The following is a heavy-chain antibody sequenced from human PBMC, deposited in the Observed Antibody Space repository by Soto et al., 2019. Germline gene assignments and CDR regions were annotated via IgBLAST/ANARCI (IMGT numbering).Heavy chain of an antibody. J-gene: IGHJ4*01. CDR3: ARRNVYGSGSYSFDY. D-gene: IGHD3-10*01. V-gene: IGHV1-3*01. CDR1: GYTFTNYA. Sequence: ASVKVSCKASGYTFTNYAMHWVRQAPGQRLEWMGWINAAIGNTKYSQKFQGSVTITRDTSANTAYMELSSLRSEDTAVYYCARRNVYGSGSYSFDYWGQ. CDR2: INAAIGNT.